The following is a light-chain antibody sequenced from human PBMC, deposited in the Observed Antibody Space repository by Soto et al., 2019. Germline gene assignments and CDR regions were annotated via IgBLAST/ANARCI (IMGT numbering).Light chain of an antibody. CDR3: SSYAPSVNLVV. J-gene: IGLJ2*01. CDR1: SSDVGSYNL. CDR2: AGN. V-gene: IGLV2-23*01. Sequence: QSALTQPASVSGSPGQSITISCTGTSSDVGSYNLVSWYRQYPGKAPKLIISAGNRRPSGVSGRFSGSQSDNTASLTISGLQAEDEANYYCSSYAPSVNLVVFGGGTKVTVL.